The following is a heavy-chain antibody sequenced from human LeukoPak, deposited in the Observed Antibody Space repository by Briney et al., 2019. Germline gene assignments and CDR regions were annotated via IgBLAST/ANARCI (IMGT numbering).Heavy chain of an antibody. CDR3: TTNLEGGTTMVVDH. J-gene: IGHJ5*02. CDR2: IKSNTDGGTT. V-gene: IGHV3-15*01. D-gene: IGHD5-18*01. Sequence: GGSLRLSCAASGFTFSNAWMSWVRQAPGKGLEWVGRIKSNTDGGTTDYTAPVKGRFTISRDDSKNTLFLQMDSLKTEDTAVYYCTTNLEGGTTMVVDHWGQGILVTVSS. CDR1: GFTFSNAW.